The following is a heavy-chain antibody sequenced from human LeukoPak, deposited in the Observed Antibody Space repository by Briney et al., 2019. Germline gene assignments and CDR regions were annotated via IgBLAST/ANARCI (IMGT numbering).Heavy chain of an antibody. CDR1: GFTFSSYS. D-gene: IGHD2-15*01. CDR3: ARVGPGVVVAATLGYYYGMDV. Sequence: GGSLRLSCAASGFTFSSYSMNWVRQAPGKGLEWVSSISSSSSYIYYADSVKGRFTISRDNAKNSLYLQMNSLRAEDTAVYYCARVGPGVVVAATLGYYYGMDVWGQGTTVTVSS. J-gene: IGHJ6*02. V-gene: IGHV3-21*01. CDR2: ISSSSSYI.